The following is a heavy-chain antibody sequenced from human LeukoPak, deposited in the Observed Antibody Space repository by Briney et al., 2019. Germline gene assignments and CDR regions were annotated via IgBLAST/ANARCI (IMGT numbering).Heavy chain of an antibody. CDR1: GFTVSSNY. V-gene: IGHV3-30-3*01. J-gene: IGHJ4*02. CDR2: ISYDGTNK. CDR3: ARESPACGEDCYFDY. D-gene: IGHD2-21*02. Sequence: PGGSLRLSCAAFGFTVSSNYMSWVRQAPGKGLEWVAGISYDGTNKYYADSVKGRFTISRDNSKNTLYLQMNSLRTDDTAVYYCARESPACGEDCYFDYWGQGTLVTVSS.